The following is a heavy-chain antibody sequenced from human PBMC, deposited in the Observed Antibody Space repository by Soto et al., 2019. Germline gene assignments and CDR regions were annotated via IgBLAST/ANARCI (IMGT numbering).Heavy chain of an antibody. D-gene: IGHD3-3*01. J-gene: IGHJ5*02. Sequence: QEQLVQSGAEVRKPGASVKVSCKASGYTFTSHDINWVRQASGQGIEWMGWLNPNSGGTGIALKFQGRVTLTRDTSITTAYLELTSLTSEDTAVYYCARGQHYDFWSGYNWFDPWGQGTLVTVSS. CDR2: LNPNSGGT. CDR3: ARGQHYDFWSGYNWFDP. CDR1: GYTFTSHD. V-gene: IGHV1-8*01.